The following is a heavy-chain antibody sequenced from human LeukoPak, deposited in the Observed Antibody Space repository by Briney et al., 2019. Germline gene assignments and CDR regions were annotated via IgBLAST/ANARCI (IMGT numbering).Heavy chain of an antibody. CDR3: ARDYYGSSGYWENYYYYGMDV. Sequence: ASVKVSCKASGYTFTGYYMHWVRQAPGQGLEWMGWINPNSGGTNYAQKFQGRVTMTRDTSISTAYMELSRLRSDDTAVYYCARDYYGSSGYWENYYYYGMDVWGQGTTVTVSS. V-gene: IGHV1-2*02. CDR2: INPNSGGT. J-gene: IGHJ6*02. CDR1: GYTFTGYY. D-gene: IGHD3-22*01.